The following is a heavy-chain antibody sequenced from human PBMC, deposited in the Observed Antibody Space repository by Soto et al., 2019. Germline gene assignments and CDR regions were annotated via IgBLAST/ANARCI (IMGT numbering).Heavy chain of an antibody. Sequence: QVQLVESGGGVVQPGRSLSLSCVASGFTLSPYAMHWVRQAPGKGLQWVAVMSYDGSNEHYADSVKGRFTISRDNSKNTLYLQLDSLRADDTAVYYCARDRTYYDPWSMGGYYGMDVWGQGTTVTVSS. J-gene: IGHJ6*02. D-gene: IGHD3-3*01. CDR1: GFTLSPYA. CDR2: MSYDGSNE. V-gene: IGHV3-30-3*01. CDR3: ARDRTYYDPWSMGGYYGMDV.